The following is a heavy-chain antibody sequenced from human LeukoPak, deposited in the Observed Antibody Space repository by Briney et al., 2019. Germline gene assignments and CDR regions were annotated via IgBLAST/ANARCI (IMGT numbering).Heavy chain of an antibody. CDR2: INHNGNVN. J-gene: IGHJ4*02. Sequence: PGGSLRLSCAASGFTFSSYWMNWARQAPGKGLEWVASINHNGNVNYYVDSVKGRFTISRDNAKNALYLQMNSLRAEDTAVYYCARDLFRSDYWGQGTLVTVSS. CDR3: ARDLFRSDY. CDR1: GFTFSSYW. V-gene: IGHV3-7*01.